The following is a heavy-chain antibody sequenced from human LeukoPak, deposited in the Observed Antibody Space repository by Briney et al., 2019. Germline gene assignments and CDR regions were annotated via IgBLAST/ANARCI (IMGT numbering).Heavy chain of an antibody. CDR3: ATSYDAKTAPYDL. J-gene: IGHJ5*02. V-gene: IGHV4-4*09. Sequence: SETLSLTRTVSGGSISSYYWSWIRQPPGKGLEWLGYIYTSGRIDYNPSLKSRVTMSVDTSKNQLSLELRFLTAADTAVYYCATSYDAKTAPYDLWGQGTLVTVSS. CDR2: IYTSGRI. D-gene: IGHD3-3*01. CDR1: GGSISSYY.